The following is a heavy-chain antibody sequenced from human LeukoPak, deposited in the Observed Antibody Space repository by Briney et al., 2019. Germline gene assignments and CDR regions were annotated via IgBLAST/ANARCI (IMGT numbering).Heavy chain of an antibody. J-gene: IGHJ4*02. V-gene: IGHV3-74*01. CDR3: ARDSQFIGPLY. D-gene: IGHD5-24*01. Sequence: GGSLRLSCAAFGFTFTTYGMHWVRQAPGKGLVWVSRIMSDGRSTYADSVKGRFTISRDTAKNTLYLQMNSLRAEDTAVYYCARDSQFIGPLYWGQGTLVTVSS. CDR1: GFTFTTYG. CDR2: IMSDGRST.